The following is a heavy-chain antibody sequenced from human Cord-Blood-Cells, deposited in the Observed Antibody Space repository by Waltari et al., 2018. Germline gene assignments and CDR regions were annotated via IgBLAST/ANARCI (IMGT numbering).Heavy chain of an antibody. D-gene: IGHD6-6*01. CDR3: AKADGSSSVDY. CDR1: GLTFSSYC. CDR2: ISYDGSNK. Sequence: VELVESVGGVVQRGRSLRLSCAASGLTFSSYCMHWVRQAPGKGLEWVAVISYDGSNKYYADSVEGRFTISRDNSKNTLYLQMNSLRAEDTAVYYCAKADGSSSVDYWGQGTLVTVSS. J-gene: IGHJ4*02. V-gene: IGHV3-30*18.